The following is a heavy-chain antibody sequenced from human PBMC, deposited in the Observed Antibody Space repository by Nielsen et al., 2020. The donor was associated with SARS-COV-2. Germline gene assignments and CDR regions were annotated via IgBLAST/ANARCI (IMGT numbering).Heavy chain of an antibody. CDR3: AKVTQGGATDYYYYGMDV. Sequence: WIRQPPGKGLEWVAVISYDGSNKYYADSVKGRFTISRDNSKNTLYLQMNSLRAEDTAAYYCAKVTQGGATDYYYYGMDVWGQGTTVTVSS. D-gene: IGHD1-26*01. V-gene: IGHV3-30*18. J-gene: IGHJ6*02. CDR2: ISYDGSNK.